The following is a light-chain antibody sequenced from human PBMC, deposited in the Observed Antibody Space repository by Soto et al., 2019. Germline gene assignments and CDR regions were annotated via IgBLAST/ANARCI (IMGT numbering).Light chain of an antibody. CDR1: SSNIGSNT. J-gene: IGLJ3*02. V-gene: IGLV1-44*01. CDR3: AAWDDSLNGWV. Sequence: QLVLTQPPSASGTPGQRVTISCSGSSSNIGSNTVNWCQQLPGTAPNLLIYSNNQRPSGVPDRFSGSKSGTSASLAISGLQSEDEADYYCAAWDDSLNGWVFGGGTKLTVL. CDR2: SNN.